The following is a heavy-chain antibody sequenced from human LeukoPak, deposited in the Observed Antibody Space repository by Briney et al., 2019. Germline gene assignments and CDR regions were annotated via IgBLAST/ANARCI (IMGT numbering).Heavy chain of an antibody. CDR1: GFTFSDYY. V-gene: IGHV3-11*01. J-gene: IGHJ3*02. CDR3: ARARGSYAFDI. CDR2: ISGSGSAV. Sequence: GGSLRLSCAASGFTFSDYYMSWIRQAPGNWLECLSYISGSGSAVYYADSVKGRFTVSRDNAKNSLYLQMNSLRAEDTAVYYCARARGSYAFDIWGQGTMVTVSS. D-gene: IGHD5-24*01.